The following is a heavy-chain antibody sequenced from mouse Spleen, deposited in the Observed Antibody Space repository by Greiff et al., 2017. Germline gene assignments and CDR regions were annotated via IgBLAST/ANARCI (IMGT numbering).Heavy chain of an antibody. CDR2: ISSGSSTI. J-gene: IGHJ2*01. CDR1: GFTFSDYG. V-gene: IGHV5-17*01. D-gene: IGHD1-2*01. Sequence: EVKVVESGGGLVKPGGSLKLSCAASGFTFSDYGMLWVRQAPEKGLEWVAYISSGSSTIYYADTVKGRFTISRDNAKNTLFLQMTSLRSEDTAMYYCARQGTTAAYYFDYWGQGTTLTVSS. CDR3: ARQGTTAAYYFDY.